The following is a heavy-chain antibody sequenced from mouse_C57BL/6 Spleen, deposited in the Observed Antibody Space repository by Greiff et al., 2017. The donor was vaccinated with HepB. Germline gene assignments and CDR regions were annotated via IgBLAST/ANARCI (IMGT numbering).Heavy chain of an antibody. J-gene: IGHJ1*03. CDR3: ARDGGYYAHWYFDV. CDR2: ISYDGSN. Sequence: EVKLMESGPGLVKPSQSLSLTCSVSGYSITSGYFWNWIRQFPGNKLECMGYISYDGSNNYNPSLKNRTSITRDTSKNQFFLKLNSVTTEDTATYYCARDGGYYAHWYFDVWGTGTTVTVSS. D-gene: IGHD2-3*01. V-gene: IGHV3-6*01. CDR1: GYSITSGYF.